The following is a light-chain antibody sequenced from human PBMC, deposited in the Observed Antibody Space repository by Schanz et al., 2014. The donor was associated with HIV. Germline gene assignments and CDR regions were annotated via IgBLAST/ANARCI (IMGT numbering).Light chain of an antibody. CDR1: SSDVGGYNY. V-gene: IGLV2-14*01. CDR2: EVS. Sequence: QSALTQPASVSGSPGQSITISCTGTSSDVGGYNYVSWYQQHPGKAPKLMIYEVSKRPSGVPDRFSGSKSGNTASLTVSGLQAEDEADYYCSSKRSGDTTPVVFGSGTKLTVL. CDR3: SSKRSGDTTPVV. J-gene: IGLJ1*01.